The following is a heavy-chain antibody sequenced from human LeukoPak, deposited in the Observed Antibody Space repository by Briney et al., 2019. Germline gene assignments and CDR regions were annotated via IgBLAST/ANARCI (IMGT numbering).Heavy chain of an antibody. CDR1: RGSLDSYY. D-gene: IGHD5-24*01. CDR2: IYYSGGT. Sequence: SETLSLTCSVSRGSLDSYYWSWIRQPPGKGLEWIGYIYYSGGTNYNPSLKSRVTLSVDTSKNQFSLELNSVTAADTAVYYCARGGGYNLLIDSRGNGTLVTVSS. V-gene: IGHV4-59*01. J-gene: IGHJ5*01. CDR3: ARGGGYNLLIDS.